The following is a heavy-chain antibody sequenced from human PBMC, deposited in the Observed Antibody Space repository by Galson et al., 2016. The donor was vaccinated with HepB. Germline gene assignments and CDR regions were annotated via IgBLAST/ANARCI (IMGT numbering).Heavy chain of an antibody. CDR3: APDLSYDSDGYPADY. CDR1: GGTFRSYG. D-gene: IGHD3-22*01. CDR2: IVPTFSIT. Sequence: SVKVSCKASGGTFRSYGINWVRQAPGQGLEWMGRIVPTFSITNYAQKFQGRVTIAADTSTSTVYMELDSLKSEDTAVYYCAPDLSYDSDGYPADYWGQGTLVTVSS. V-gene: IGHV1-69*04. J-gene: IGHJ4*02.